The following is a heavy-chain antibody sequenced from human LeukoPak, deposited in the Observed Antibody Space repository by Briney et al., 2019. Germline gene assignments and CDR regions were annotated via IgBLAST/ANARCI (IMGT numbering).Heavy chain of an antibody. CDR1: GYTFTSYG. D-gene: IGHD3-9*01. V-gene: IGHV1-18*04. CDR2: ISAYNGNT. CDR3: ARSQYFDWLFWFDP. Sequence: GASVKVSCKASGYTFTSYGISWVRQAPGQGLEWMGWISAYNGNTNYAQKLQGRATMTTDTSTSTAYMELRSLRSDDTAVYYCARSQYFDWLFWFDPWGQGTLVTVSS. J-gene: IGHJ5*02.